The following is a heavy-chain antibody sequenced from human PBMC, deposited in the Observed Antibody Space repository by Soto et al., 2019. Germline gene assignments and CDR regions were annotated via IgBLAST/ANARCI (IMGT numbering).Heavy chain of an antibody. CDR1: GFTFSSYS. Sequence: PGGSLRLSCAASGFTFSSYSMNWVRKAPGKGLEWVSSISSSSSYIYYADSVKGRFTISRDNAKNSLYLQMNSLRAEDTAVYYCARDSGSGSYHGGYWGQGTLVTVSS. CDR2: ISSSSSYI. CDR3: ARDSGSGSYHGGY. D-gene: IGHD3-10*01. J-gene: IGHJ4*02. V-gene: IGHV3-21*01.